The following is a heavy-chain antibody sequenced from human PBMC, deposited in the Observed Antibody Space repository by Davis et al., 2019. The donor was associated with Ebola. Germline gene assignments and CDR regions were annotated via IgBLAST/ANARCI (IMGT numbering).Heavy chain of an antibody. CDR3: ASSGEINI. V-gene: IGHV4-39*07. J-gene: IGHJ3*02. CDR2: IYHSGST. Sequence: PSETLSLTCTVSGGSISSYYWSWIRQPPGKGLEWIGSIYHSGSTYYNPSLKSRVIISVDTSKNQFSLKLSSVTAADTAVYYCASSGEINIWGQGTLVTVSS. CDR1: GGSISSYY. D-gene: IGHD3-10*01.